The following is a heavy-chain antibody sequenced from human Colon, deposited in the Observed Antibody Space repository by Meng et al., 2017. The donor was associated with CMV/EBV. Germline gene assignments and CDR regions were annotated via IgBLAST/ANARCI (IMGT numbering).Heavy chain of an antibody. V-gene: IGHV1-2*02. CDR1: GYTFSGYY. CDR3: AKGRADDLDY. Sequence: KVSCRTSGYTFSGYYINWVRQAPGQRLEWMGWINPRGGDTNYAQKFQGRVTMTRDTSISTAYVELNSLTSDDTAVYFCAKGRADDLDYWGRGTLVTVSS. J-gene: IGHJ4*02. CDR2: INPRGGDT. D-gene: IGHD2-15*01.